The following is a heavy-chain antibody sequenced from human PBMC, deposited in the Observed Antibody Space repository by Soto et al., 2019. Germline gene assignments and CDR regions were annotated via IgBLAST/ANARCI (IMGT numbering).Heavy chain of an antibody. V-gene: IGHV4-59*01. J-gene: IGHJ3*02. CDR1: GGSISSYY. D-gene: IGHD2-15*01. CDR3: ARGDIVVVVAVGAFDI. CDR2: IYYSGST. Sequence: QVQLQESGPGLVKPSETLSLTCTVSGGSISSYYWSWIRQPPGKGLEWIGYIYYSGSTNYNPSLKSRVTISVDTSKNQFSLKLSSVTAADTAVYYCARGDIVVVVAVGAFDIWGQGTMVTVSS.